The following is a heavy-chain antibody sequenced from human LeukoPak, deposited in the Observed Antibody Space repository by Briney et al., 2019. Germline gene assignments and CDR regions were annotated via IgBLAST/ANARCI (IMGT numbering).Heavy chain of an antibody. V-gene: IGHV3-66*02. CDR1: GFTVSTNY. Sequence: GGSLRLSCVASGFTVSTNYMSWARQAPGKGLEWVSVTYSGGTTYYADSVKGRFTISTDNSQNTLYLQVNSLRPEDTAVYYCARDQNYWGQGTLVTVSS. J-gene: IGHJ4*02. CDR2: TYSGGTT. CDR3: ARDQNY.